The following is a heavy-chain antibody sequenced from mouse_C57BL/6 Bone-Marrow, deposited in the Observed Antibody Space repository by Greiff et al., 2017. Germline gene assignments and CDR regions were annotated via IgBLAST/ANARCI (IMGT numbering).Heavy chain of an antibody. V-gene: IGHV1-82*01. CDR3: ARSDYYGSSLLYFDV. J-gene: IGHJ1*03. CDR1: GYAFRSSW. Sequence: QVQLQQSGPELVKPGASVKISCKASGYAFRSSWMNWVKQRPGKGLEWIGRIFPGDGATNYTGKFKGKATLTADKSSSTAYMQLSSLTSEDSAVYFCARSDYYGSSLLYFDVWGTGTTVTVSS. D-gene: IGHD1-1*01. CDR2: IFPGDGAT.